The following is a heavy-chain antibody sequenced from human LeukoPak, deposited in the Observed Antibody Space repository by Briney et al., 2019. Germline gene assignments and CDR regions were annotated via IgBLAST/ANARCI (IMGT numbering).Heavy chain of an antibody. CDR2: IQYDGNVK. J-gene: IGHJ1*01. Sequence: GGSQRLSCAASGFSIRRYWMTWVRQAPGKGLEWVGNIQYDGNVKHYVDSVRGRFTISRDNAKNSVFLQMNSLRAEDSAVYFCGNQCSGGTCPEHWGQGTQVTVSS. V-gene: IGHV3-7*01. D-gene: IGHD2-15*01. CDR3: GNQCSGGTCPEH. CDR1: GFSIRRYW.